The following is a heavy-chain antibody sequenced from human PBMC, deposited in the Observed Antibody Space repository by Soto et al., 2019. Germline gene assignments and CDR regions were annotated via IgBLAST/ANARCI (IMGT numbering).Heavy chain of an antibody. J-gene: IGHJ6*02. CDR2: IIPISGTT. Sequence: GASVKVSCKASGDVFRSYGINWVRQAPGQGLEWMGGIIPISGTTNDAQKFQGRVAITADESTDTVYMELSRLRSEDTAVYFCARVRCFNGLCHTADYGMDVWGQATTVTVYS. V-gene: IGHV1-69*13. D-gene: IGHD2-8*01. CDR3: ARVRCFNGLCHTADYGMDV. CDR1: GDVFRSYG.